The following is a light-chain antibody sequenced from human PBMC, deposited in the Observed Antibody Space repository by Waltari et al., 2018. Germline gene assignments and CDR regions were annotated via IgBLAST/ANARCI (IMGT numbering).Light chain of an antibody. CDR1: QSISNC. Sequence: DIQMTQSPSSLSASVGDRVTITCRASQSISNCLNWYHQRPGKAPQLLIFAASSLQTGVPSRFSGSGSGTDLTLTISSLQPEDFATYYCQQGYTSPQYTFGQGTKLDIK. CDR3: QQGYTSPQYT. J-gene: IGKJ2*01. CDR2: AAS. V-gene: IGKV1-39*01.